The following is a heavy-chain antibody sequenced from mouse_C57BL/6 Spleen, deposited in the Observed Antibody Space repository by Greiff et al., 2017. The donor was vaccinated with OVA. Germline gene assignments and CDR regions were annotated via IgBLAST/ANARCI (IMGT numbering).Heavy chain of an antibody. J-gene: IGHJ2*01. Sequence: QVQLKQPGTELVKPGASVKLSCKASGYTFTSYWMHWVKQRPGQGLEWIGNINPSNGGTNYNEKFKSKATLTVDKSSSTAYMQLSSLTSEDSAVYYCARSEGLGREGYYFDYWGQGTTLTVSS. CDR2: INPSNGGT. D-gene: IGHD4-1*01. CDR3: ARSEGLGREGYYFDY. CDR1: GYTFTSYW. V-gene: IGHV1-53*01.